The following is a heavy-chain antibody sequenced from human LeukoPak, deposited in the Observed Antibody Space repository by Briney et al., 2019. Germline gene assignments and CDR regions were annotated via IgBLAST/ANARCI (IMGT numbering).Heavy chain of an antibody. CDR3: ARDDYYGSGSYSDY. CDR1: GFTFGNYG. D-gene: IGHD3-10*01. Sequence: GGSLRLSCAASGFTFGNYGMSWVRQAPGKGLEWVSGINWNGGSTGYADSVEGRFTIFRDNAKNSQYLQMNSLRAEDTAVYYCARDDYYGSGSYSDYWGQGTLVTVSS. J-gene: IGHJ4*02. V-gene: IGHV3-20*04. CDR2: INWNGGST.